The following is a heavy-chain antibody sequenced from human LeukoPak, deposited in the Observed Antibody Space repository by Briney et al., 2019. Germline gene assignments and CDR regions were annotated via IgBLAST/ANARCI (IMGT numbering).Heavy chain of an antibody. D-gene: IGHD3-22*01. CDR1: GGTFSSYA. CDR2: IIPIFGTA. CDR3: ATTSSGYSLREFDY. J-gene: IGHJ4*02. V-gene: IGHV1-69*05. Sequence: GASVKVSCKASGGTFSSYAISWVRQAPGQGLEWMGGIIPIFGTANYAQKFQGRVTITTDESTSTAYMELSSLRSKDTAVYYCATTSSGYSLREFDYWGQGTLVTVSS.